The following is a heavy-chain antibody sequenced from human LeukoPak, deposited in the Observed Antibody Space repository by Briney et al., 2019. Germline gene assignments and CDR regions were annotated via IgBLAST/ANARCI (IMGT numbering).Heavy chain of an antibody. CDR1: GGSISSYY. J-gene: IGHJ5*02. CDR3: ARDLGCSGGSCYLGKYWFDP. CDR2: IYTSGST. V-gene: IGHV4-4*07. Sequence: SETLSLTCTVSGGSISSYYWSWIRQPAGKGLEWIGRIYTSGSTNYNPFLKSRVTMSVDTSKNQFSLKLSSVAAADTAVYYCARDLGCSGGSCYLGKYWFDPWGQGTLVTVSS. D-gene: IGHD2-15*01.